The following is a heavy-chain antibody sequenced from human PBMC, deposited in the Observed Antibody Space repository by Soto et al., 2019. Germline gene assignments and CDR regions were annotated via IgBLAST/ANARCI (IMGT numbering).Heavy chain of an antibody. CDR3: AAVRQNYYAYDF. D-gene: IGHD1-7*01. Sequence: GGSLRLSCAASGFIFSNYGMHWVRQAPGKGLEYVSAISSNGGKTYYANSVKGRFTISRDNSKNTVFLQMGSLRPEDMAVYYCAAVRQNYYAYDFWGQGTLVTVSS. J-gene: IGHJ4*02. CDR2: ISSNGGKT. V-gene: IGHV3-64*01. CDR1: GFIFSNYG.